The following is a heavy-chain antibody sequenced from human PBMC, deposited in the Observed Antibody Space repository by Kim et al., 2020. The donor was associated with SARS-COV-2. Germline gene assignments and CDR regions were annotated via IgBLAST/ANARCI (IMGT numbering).Heavy chain of an antibody. V-gene: IGHV3-30*01. Sequence: KNYADSVKGRFTISRDNPKNTLYLQMNSLRAEDTAVYYCARDGGNWFDPWGQGTLVTVSS. J-gene: IGHJ5*02. CDR3: ARDGGNWFDP. CDR2: K. D-gene: IGHD3-16*01.